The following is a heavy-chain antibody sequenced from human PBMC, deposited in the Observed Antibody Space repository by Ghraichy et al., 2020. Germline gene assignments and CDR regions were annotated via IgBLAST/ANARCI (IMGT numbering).Heavy chain of an antibody. V-gene: IGHV1-69*13. D-gene: IGHD2-2*01. J-gene: IGHJ5*02. Sequence: SVKVSCKASGGTFSSYAISWVRQAPGQGLEWMGGIIPIFGTANYAQKFQGRVTITADESTSTAYMELSSLRSEDTDVYYCASKYCSSTSCYENWFDPWGQGTLVTVSS. CDR2: IIPIFGTA. CDR3: ASKYCSSTSCYENWFDP. CDR1: GGTFSSYA.